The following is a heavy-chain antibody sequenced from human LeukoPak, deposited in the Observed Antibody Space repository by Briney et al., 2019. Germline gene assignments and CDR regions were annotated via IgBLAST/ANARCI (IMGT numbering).Heavy chain of an antibody. V-gene: IGHV3-53*01. Sequence: GGSLRLSCAASGFTVSSNYMSWVRQAPGKGLEWVSVIYSGGSTYYADSVKGRFTISRDNSKNTLYLQMNNLRADDTAVYYCTKDLTIQIWLLGFDSWGQGTLVTVAS. CDR2: IYSGGST. J-gene: IGHJ4*02. CDR1: GFTVSSNY. CDR3: TKDLTIQIWLLGFDS. D-gene: IGHD3-22*01.